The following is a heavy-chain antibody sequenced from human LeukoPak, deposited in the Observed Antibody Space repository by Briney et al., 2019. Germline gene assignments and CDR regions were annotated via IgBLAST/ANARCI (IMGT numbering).Heavy chain of an antibody. CDR2: ISHDGVDK. D-gene: IGHD2-2*01. J-gene: IGHJ4*02. CDR3: AKGGYCSATRCYVGKGMDD. V-gene: IGHV3-30*18. CDR1: GFTFDTYG. Sequence: PGGSLRVSCAASGFTFDTYGMHWVRQAPGKGLEWVAVISHDGVDKYYADSVKGRFTISRDNSKNTVSLQVNSLRAEDTAAYYCAKGGYCSATRCYVGKGMDDWGQGTLVTVSS.